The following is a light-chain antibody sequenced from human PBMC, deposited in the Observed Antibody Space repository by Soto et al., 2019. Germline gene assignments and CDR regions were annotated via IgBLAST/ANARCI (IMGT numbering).Light chain of an antibody. J-gene: IGKJ1*01. CDR2: GAS. Sequence: EIVMAQSPAPPSVSPGERATLSRRASQSVSSNLAWYQQKPGQAPRLLIYGASTRATGIPARFSGSGSGTEFTLTISSLQSEDFAVYYCQQYNNWLTFGQGTKVDI. CDR3: QQYNNWLT. CDR1: QSVSSN. V-gene: IGKV3-15*01.